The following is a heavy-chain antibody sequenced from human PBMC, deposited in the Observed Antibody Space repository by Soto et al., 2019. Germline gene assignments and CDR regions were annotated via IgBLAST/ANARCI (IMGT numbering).Heavy chain of an antibody. V-gene: IGHV1-18*04. CDR3: ERDDYSSYRTPGYPYGIDV. Sequence: QVQLVQSGAEVKKPGASVKVSCRASGYTFSTYGINWVRQAPGQGLEWMGWISTYNGNTNYAQKLQGRVTMTTDTSTNTAYMELRSLTSDDTAVYDCERDDYSSYRTPGYPYGIDVWGQGTTVTVSS. CDR1: GYTFSTYG. D-gene: IGHD4-4*01. J-gene: IGHJ6*02. CDR2: ISTYNGNT.